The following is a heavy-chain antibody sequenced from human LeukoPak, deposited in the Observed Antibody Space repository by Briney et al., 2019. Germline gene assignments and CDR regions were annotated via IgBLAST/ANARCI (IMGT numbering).Heavy chain of an antibody. Sequence: GRSLRLSCAASGFTFSSYSIHWVRQAPGKGLEWVAVISYDGNNEYYADSVKGRFTISRDNSKNTLYLQMNSLRPEDTAVYYCAKGEGRRGDYALDYWGQGTLVTVSS. V-gene: IGHV3-30*18. CDR1: GFTFSSYS. CDR2: ISYDGNNE. D-gene: IGHD4-17*01. CDR3: AKGEGRRGDYALDY. J-gene: IGHJ4*02.